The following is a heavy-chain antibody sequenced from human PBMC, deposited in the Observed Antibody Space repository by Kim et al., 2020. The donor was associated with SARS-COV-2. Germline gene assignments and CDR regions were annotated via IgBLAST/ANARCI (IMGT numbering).Heavy chain of an antibody. J-gene: IGHJ4*02. CDR3: ASFPIQDKYCSGGSCYSS. V-gene: IGHV1-69*04. CDR1: GGTFSSYA. Sequence: SVKVSCKASGGTFSSYAISWVRQAPGQGLEWMGRIIPILGIANYAQKFQGRVTITADKSTSTAYMELSSLRSEDTAVYYCASFPIQDKYCSGGSCYSSWGQGTLVTVSS. D-gene: IGHD2-15*01. CDR2: IIPILGIA.